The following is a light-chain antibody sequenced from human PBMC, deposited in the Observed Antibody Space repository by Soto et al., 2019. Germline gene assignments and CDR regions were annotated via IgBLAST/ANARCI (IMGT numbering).Light chain of an antibody. CDR1: SSDIGAGYD. J-gene: IGLJ1*01. Sequence: QLVLTQPPSVSGAPGQRVTISCTGSSSDIGAGYDVHWYQQLPGTAPRLLIYANINRPSGVPDRFSGSKSGTSASLAITGLQADDEADYYCQSYDSSLSVYVFGTGTKLTVL. V-gene: IGLV1-40*01. CDR3: QSYDSSLSVYV. CDR2: ANI.